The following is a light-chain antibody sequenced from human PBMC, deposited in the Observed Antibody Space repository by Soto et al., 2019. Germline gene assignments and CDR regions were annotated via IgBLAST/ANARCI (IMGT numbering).Light chain of an antibody. V-gene: IGKV1-33*01. Sequence: DIQMTQSPSSLSSSVGYRFTMTCQASQDISNYLNWYQQKPGKAPKLLIYDSSNLETGVPSRFSGSGSGTDFTFTISSLQPEDIATYYCQQYDNLPITFGQGTRLEIK. J-gene: IGKJ5*01. CDR2: DSS. CDR3: QQYDNLPIT. CDR1: QDISNY.